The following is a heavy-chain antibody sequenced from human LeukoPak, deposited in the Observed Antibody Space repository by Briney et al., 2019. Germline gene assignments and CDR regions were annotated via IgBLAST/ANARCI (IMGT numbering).Heavy chain of an antibody. V-gene: IGHV1-69*05. Sequence: ASVKVSCKASGGTFSSYAISWVRQAPGQGLEWMGRIIPIFGTANYAQKFQGRVTITTDESTSTAYMELSSLRSEDTAVYYCASDPPEEIFGVVVWGQGTLVTVSS. D-gene: IGHD3-3*01. CDR2: IIPIFGTA. CDR3: ASDPPEEIFGVVV. CDR1: GGTFSSYA. J-gene: IGHJ4*02.